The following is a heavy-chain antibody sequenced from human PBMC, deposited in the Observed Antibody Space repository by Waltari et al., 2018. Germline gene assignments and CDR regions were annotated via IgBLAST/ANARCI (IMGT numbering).Heavy chain of an antibody. CDR1: GGCMSSGDYY. Sequence: QGQRQESGPGLVKPSQTLSLTCTVSGGCMSSGDYYWSWIRQPPGKGLAWVGALCYAGRTYYTPPPQIRVTLPVDTSKNQFSLKLSSVTAADTAVYYCARQSMVVTPADACAIWGPGTMVTVSS. CDR3: ARQSMVVTPADACAI. V-gene: IGHV4-30-4*08. J-gene: IGHJ3*02. D-gene: IGHD2-21*02. CDR2: LCYAGRT.